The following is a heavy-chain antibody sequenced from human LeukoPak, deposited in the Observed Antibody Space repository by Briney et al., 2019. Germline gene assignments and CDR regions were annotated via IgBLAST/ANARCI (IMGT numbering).Heavy chain of an antibody. CDR2: IDEDGKTI. CDR3: VSDLCGGDDQ. J-gene: IGHJ5*02. Sequence: GGSLRLSCAASGFTFNSYWMHWVRQAPWKGLVWVSRIDEDGKTIDYADSVKGRFTISGDNAKDTLYLQMSSLRDEDTAVYYCVSDLCGGDDQWGRGTLVTVSS. CDR1: GFTFNSYW. D-gene: IGHD3-3*01. V-gene: IGHV3-74*01.